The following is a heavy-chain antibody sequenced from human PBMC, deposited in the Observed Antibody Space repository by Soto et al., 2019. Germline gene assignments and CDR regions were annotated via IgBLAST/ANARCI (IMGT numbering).Heavy chain of an antibody. V-gene: IGHV4-59*01. Sequence: QVQLQESGPGLVKPSETLSLTCTVSGGSISSYYWSWIRQPPGKGLEWIGYIYYSGSTNYNPSLKSRVTISLDTPKNQFSLKLSSVTAADTAVYYCARTRGSSSWDLDYWGQGTLVTVSS. J-gene: IGHJ4*02. CDR2: IYYSGST. CDR3: ARTRGSSSWDLDY. D-gene: IGHD6-13*01. CDR1: GGSISSYY.